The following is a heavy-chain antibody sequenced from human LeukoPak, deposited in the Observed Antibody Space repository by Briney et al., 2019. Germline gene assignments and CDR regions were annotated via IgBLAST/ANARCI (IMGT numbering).Heavy chain of an antibody. CDR1: GGSISSSSYY. Sequence: SEPLSFTCTVSGGSISSSSYYWGWIRQPPGKGLEWIGSIYYSGSTYYNPSLKSRVTISVDTSKNQFSLKVNSVTAADTAVYYCASFTSSASGSLTYFDYWGQGTLVTVSS. D-gene: IGHD3-10*01. V-gene: IGHV4-39*01. J-gene: IGHJ4*02. CDR2: IYYSGST. CDR3: ASFTSSASGSLTYFDY.